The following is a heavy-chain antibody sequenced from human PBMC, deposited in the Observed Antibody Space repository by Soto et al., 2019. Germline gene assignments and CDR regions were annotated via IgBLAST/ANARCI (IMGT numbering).Heavy chain of an antibody. CDR3: ATDLYYQGCFDP. J-gene: IGHJ5*02. Sequence: ASVKVSCKVSGYTLTELSMHWVRQAPGKGLEWMGGFDPEDGETIYAQKFQGRVTMTEDTSTDTAYMELSSLRSEDTAVYYCATDLYYQGCFDPWGQGTLVTVSS. D-gene: IGHD2-2*01. V-gene: IGHV1-24*01. CDR1: GYTLTELS. CDR2: FDPEDGET.